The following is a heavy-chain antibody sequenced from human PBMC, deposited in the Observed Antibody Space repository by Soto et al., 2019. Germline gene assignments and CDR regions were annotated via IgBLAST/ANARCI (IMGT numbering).Heavy chain of an antibody. Sequence: ASVKVSCKASGYTFTGYYMHWVRQAPGQGLEWMGWINPNSGGTNYAQKFQGWVTMTRDTSISTAYMELSRLRSDDTAVYYCARDRIPSRLLWFGESKEDYYGMDVWGQGTTVTVSS. CDR3: ARDRIPSRLLWFGESKEDYYGMDV. D-gene: IGHD3-10*01. CDR1: GYTFTGYY. J-gene: IGHJ6*02. V-gene: IGHV1-2*04. CDR2: INPNSGGT.